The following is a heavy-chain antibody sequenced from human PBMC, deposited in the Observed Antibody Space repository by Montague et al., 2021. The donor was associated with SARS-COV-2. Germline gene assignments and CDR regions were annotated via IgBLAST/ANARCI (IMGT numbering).Heavy chain of an antibody. J-gene: IGHJ6*03. CDR3: ARALVLGEEDAVMVYFFYYMDV. CDR2: INHSGST. V-gene: IGHV4-34*01. D-gene: IGHD3-16*01. Sequence: SETLSLTCAVYGGSFSGYHWTWIRQPPGKRLEWIGEINHSGSTNYNPSLKSRLTISVDTSKNQFSLKLSSVTAADTAVYYCARALVLGEEDAVMVYFFYYMDVWGKGTPVTVSS. CDR1: GGSFSGYH.